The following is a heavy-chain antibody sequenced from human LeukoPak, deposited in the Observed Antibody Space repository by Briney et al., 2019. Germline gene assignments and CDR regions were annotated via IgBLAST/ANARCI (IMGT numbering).Heavy chain of an antibody. CDR3: VTEGCCSGGNCYSYDD. Sequence: GGSPGLSCAVSGLTFSSAWMSWVRQVPGKGLEWLGRIIGKIDGGTIDDAAPVKGRCINSRDDSKNTLYLQMNSLTTEDTGVYDCVTEGCCSGGNCYSYDDWGQGTTVTVSS. CDR2: IIGKIDGGTI. D-gene: IGHD2-15*01. CDR1: GLTFSSAW. V-gene: IGHV3-15*01. J-gene: IGHJ4*02.